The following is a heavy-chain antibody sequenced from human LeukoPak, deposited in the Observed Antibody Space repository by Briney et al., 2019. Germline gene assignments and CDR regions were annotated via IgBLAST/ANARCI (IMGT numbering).Heavy chain of an antibody. D-gene: IGHD2-15*01. CDR1: GYTLTDYY. CDR3: GRRVSRGWTDY. CDR2: INPKSGST. Sequence: GASVKVSCKVSGYTLTDYYLHWVRQAPGQGLEWMGWINPKSGSTHYAQKFQGRVIMTRDTSLNTAYPELTSLRSDDTAIYFCGRRVSRGWTDYWGQGTLVTASS. V-gene: IGHV1-2*02. J-gene: IGHJ4*02.